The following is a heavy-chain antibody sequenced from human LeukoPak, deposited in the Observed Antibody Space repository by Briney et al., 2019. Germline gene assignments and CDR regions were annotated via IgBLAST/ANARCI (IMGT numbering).Heavy chain of an antibody. V-gene: IGHV1-69*06. CDR1: GGTFSSYA. CDR3: ARESDIVVVVAATRWFDP. CDR2: IIPIFGTA. J-gene: IGHJ5*02. D-gene: IGHD2-15*01. Sequence: SVKVSCKASGGTFSSYAISWVRQAPGQGLEWMGGIIPIFGTANYAQKFQGRVTITADKSTSTAYMELSSLRSEDTAVYYCARESDIVVVVAATRWFDPWGQGTLVTVSS.